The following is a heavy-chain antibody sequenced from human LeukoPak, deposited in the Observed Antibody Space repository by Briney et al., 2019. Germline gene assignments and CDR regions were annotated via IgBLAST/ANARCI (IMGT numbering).Heavy chain of an antibody. Sequence: GGSLRPSCAASGFTFSSYWMSWVRQAPGKGLEWVANIKQDGSEKYYVDSVKGRFTISRDNAKNSLYLQMNSLRAEDTAVYYCARDGNYDFWSGYYVYWGQGTLVTVSS. CDR3: ARDGNYDFWSGYYVY. J-gene: IGHJ4*02. V-gene: IGHV3-7*01. D-gene: IGHD3-3*01. CDR1: GFTFSSYW. CDR2: IKQDGSEK.